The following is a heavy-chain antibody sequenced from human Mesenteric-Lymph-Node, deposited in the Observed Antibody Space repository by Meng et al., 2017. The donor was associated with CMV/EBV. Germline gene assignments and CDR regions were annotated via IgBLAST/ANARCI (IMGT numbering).Heavy chain of an antibody. V-gene: IGHV1-8*01. CDR2: MNPISGNT. CDR3: AVNHHSAY. J-gene: IGHJ4*02. D-gene: IGHD1-14*01. CDR1: GYNFNNYD. Sequence: SVKVSCDASGYNFNNYDINWVRQAVGQGFEWMGWMNPISGNTGYAQKFQGRVTMTRSTSTATAYMELSSLRLEDTAVYYCAVNHHSAYWGQGTLVTVSS.